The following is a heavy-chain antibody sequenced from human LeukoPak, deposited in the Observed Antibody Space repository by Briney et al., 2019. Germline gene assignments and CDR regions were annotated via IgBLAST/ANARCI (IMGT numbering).Heavy chain of an antibody. CDR1: GFTFSSYA. CDR2: ISGSGGST. Sequence: GGSLRRSCAASGFTFSSYAMSWVRQAPGKGLEWVSAISGSGGSTYYADSVKGRFTISRDNSKNTLYLQMNSLRAEDTAVYYCAKEVAAEQLVTLIDYWGQGTLVTVSS. J-gene: IGHJ4*02. D-gene: IGHD6-6*01. V-gene: IGHV3-23*01. CDR3: AKEVAAEQLVTLIDY.